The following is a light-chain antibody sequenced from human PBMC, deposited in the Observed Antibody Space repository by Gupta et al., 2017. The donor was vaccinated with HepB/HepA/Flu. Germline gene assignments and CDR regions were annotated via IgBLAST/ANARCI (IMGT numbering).Light chain of an antibody. CDR2: KAS. J-gene: IGKJ2*04. CDR3: QQYNKYFMCS. V-gene: IGKV1-5*03. Sequence: DIQMTQSPSTLSASVGDRVTITCRASQNINNWLAWYQQKPGKAPKLLIYKASNLESGVPSRFSGSGSGTEFTLTISSLQPDDFATYYCQQYNKYFMCSFGQGTKLEIK. CDR1: QNINNW.